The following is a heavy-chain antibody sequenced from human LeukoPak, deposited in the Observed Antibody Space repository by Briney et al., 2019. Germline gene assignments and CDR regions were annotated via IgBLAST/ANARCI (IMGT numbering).Heavy chain of an antibody. CDR2: ISSSGSTI. V-gene: IGHV3-48*03. CDR1: GLTFSSYE. Sequence: GGSLRLSCAASGLTFSSYEMNWVRQAPGKGLEWVSYISSSGSTIYYADSVKGRFTISRDNAKNSLYLQMNSLRAEDTAVYYCARGAATIHYWGQGTLVTVSS. J-gene: IGHJ4*02. D-gene: IGHD5-12*01. CDR3: ARGAATIHY.